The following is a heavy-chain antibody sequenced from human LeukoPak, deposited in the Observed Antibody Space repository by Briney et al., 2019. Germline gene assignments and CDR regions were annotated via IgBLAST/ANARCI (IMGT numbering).Heavy chain of an antibody. Sequence: GGSLRLSCAASGFTFSSYAMHWVRQAPGKGLEWVAVISYDGSNKYYADSVKGRFTISRDNAKNSLYLQMNSLRAEDTAVYYCATESGTYSGTCFDYWGQGTLVTVSS. CDR3: ATESGTYSGTCFDY. J-gene: IGHJ4*02. V-gene: IGHV3-30-3*01. CDR1: GFTFSSYA. CDR2: ISYDGSNK. D-gene: IGHD1-26*01.